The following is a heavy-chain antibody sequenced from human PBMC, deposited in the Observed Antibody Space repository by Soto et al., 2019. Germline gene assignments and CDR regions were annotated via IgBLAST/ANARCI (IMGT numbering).Heavy chain of an antibody. CDR3: ARDGSDSSGWYNWFDP. CDR2: ISSSSSTI. J-gene: IGHJ5*02. Sequence: EVQLVESGGGLVQPGGSLRLSCAASGFTFSSYSMNWVRQAPGKGLEWVSYISSSSSTIYYADSVKGRFTISRDNAKNSLYLQMNSLRDEDTAVYYCARDGSDSSGWYNWFDPWGQGTLVTVSS. CDR1: GFTFSSYS. D-gene: IGHD6-19*01. V-gene: IGHV3-48*02.